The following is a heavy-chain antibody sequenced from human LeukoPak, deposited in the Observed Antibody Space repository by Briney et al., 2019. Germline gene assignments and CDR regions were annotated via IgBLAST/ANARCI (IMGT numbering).Heavy chain of an antibody. V-gene: IGHV3-30-3*01. J-gene: IGHJ5*02. D-gene: IGHD3-22*01. CDR2: ISYDGSNK. Sequence: GRSLRLSCAASGFTFSSYAMHWVRQAPGKGLERVAVISYDGSNKYYADSVKGRFTISRDNSKNTLYLQMNSLRAEDTAVYYCARGDYDSSGYDWFDPWGQGTLVTVSS. CDR3: ARGDYDSSGYDWFDP. CDR1: GFTFSSYA.